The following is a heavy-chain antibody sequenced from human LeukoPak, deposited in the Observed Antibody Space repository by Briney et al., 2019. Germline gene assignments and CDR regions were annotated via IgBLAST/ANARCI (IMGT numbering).Heavy chain of an antibody. CDR2: IYYSGST. V-gene: IGHV4-59*01. CDR3: ARGRKQWLVAY. Sequence: PSETLSLTCTVSGGSISSYYWNWIRQPPGKGLEWIGYIYYSGSTNYNPSLKSRVTISVDTSKNQFSLKLSSVTAADTAVYYCARGRKQWLVAYWGQGTLVTVSS. D-gene: IGHD6-19*01. CDR1: GGSISSYY. J-gene: IGHJ4*02.